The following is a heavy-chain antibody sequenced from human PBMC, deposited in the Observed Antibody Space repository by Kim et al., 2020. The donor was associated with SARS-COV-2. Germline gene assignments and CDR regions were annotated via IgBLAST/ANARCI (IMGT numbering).Heavy chain of an antibody. Sequence: SETLSLTCTVSGGSISSYYWSWIRQPAGKGLEWIGRIYTSGSTNYNPSLKSRVTMSVDTSKNQFSLKLSSVTAADTAVFYCARDGPITPSDPPVNYFDYWGQGTLVTVSS. CDR1: GGSISSYY. J-gene: IGHJ4*02. V-gene: IGHV4-4*07. CDR3: ARDGPITPSDPPVNYFDY. D-gene: IGHD2-15*01. CDR2: IYTSGST.